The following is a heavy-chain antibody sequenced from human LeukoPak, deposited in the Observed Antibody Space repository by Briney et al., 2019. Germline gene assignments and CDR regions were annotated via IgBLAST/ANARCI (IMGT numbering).Heavy chain of an antibody. J-gene: IGHJ4*02. V-gene: IGHV3-30*02. D-gene: IGHD5-24*01. CDR1: GFTFSSYG. CDR3: AKDGDGYNLNAIFDY. CDR2: IRYDGSNK. Sequence: GGSLRLSCAASGFTFSSYGMHWVRQAPGKGLEWVAFIRYDGSNKYYADSVKGRFTISRDNAKNSLYLQMNSLRAEDTALYYCAKDGDGYNLNAIFDYWGQGTLVTVSS.